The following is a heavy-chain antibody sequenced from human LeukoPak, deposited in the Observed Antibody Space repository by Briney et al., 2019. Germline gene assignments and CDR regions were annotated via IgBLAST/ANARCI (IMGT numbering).Heavy chain of an antibody. CDR3: ARGPYCSSTSCYPIYYYFDY. D-gene: IGHD2-2*01. J-gene: IGHJ4*02. Sequence: PSETLSLTCAVYGGSFSGYYWSWIRQPPGKGLEWIGEINHSGSTNYNPSLKSRVTISVDTPKNQFSLKLSSVTAADTAVYYCARGPYCSSTSCYPIYYYFDYWGQGTLVTVSS. CDR2: INHSGST. CDR1: GGSFSGYY. V-gene: IGHV4-34*01.